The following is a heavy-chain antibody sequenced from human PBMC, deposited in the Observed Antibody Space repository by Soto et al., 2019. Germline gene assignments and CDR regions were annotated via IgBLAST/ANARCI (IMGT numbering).Heavy chain of an antibody. CDR3: ARTDSNGYYFDY. CDR1: GGSISSGDYY. V-gene: IGHV4-30-4*01. D-gene: IGHD3-22*01. CDR2: IYYSGST. J-gene: IGHJ4*02. Sequence: PSETLSLTCTVSGGSISSGDYYWSWIRQPPGKGLEWIGYIYYSGSTYYNPSLKSRVTISVDTSKNQFSLKLSSVTAADTAVYYCARTDSNGYYFDYWGQGTLVTVSS.